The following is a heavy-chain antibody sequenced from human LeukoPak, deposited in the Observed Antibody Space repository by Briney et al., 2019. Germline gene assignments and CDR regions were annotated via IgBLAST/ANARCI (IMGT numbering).Heavy chain of an antibody. D-gene: IGHD6-13*01. Sequence: SETLSLTCAVYGGSFSGYYWSWIRQPPGKGLEWIGYIYYSGSTNYNPSLKNRVTISVDTSKNQFSLKLSSVTAADTAVYYCARGTTIAATDWGQGTLVTVSS. CDR1: GGSFSGYY. J-gene: IGHJ4*02. CDR3: ARGTTIAATD. V-gene: IGHV4-59*01. CDR2: IYYSGST.